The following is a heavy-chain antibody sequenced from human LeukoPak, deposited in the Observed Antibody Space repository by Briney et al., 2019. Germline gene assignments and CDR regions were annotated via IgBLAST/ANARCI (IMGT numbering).Heavy chain of an antibody. J-gene: IGHJ4*02. V-gene: IGHV3-23*01. Sequence: PGGTLRLSCAASGFTFSSYGMSWVRQAPGKGLEWVSTMSGSGGSTYHADSVKGRFIISRDNSKNTVYLQMNSLSAEDAAVYYCVKDDGWVQYANWGQGTLVTVSS. CDR1: GFTFSSYG. D-gene: IGHD5-24*01. CDR3: VKDDGWVQYAN. CDR2: MSGSGGST.